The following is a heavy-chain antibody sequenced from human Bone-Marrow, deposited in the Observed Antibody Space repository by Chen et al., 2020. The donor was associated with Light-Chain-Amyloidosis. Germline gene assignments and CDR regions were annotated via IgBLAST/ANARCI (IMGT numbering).Heavy chain of an antibody. V-gene: IGHV3-74*01. CDR1: GFTLNTYW. CDR3: ARDRGRFSYNRGGLDS. D-gene: IGHD3-10*01. J-gene: IGHJ4*02. Sequence: EVQLVESGGALVQPGGSLRLSCAASGFTLNTYWMHWVRQPPGGGLVWVARMTPDVTKTVYADSVKGRFTVSRDDAKNTLYLEMNSLRVEDTGLYFCARDRGRFSYNRGGLDSWGQGTLVTVSS. CDR2: MTPDVTKT.